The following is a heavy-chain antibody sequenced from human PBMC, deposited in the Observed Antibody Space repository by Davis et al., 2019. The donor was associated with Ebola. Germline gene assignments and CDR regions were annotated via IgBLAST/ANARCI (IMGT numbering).Heavy chain of an antibody. D-gene: IGHD2-2*02. Sequence: GESLKISCAASGFTFSGSAMHWVRQASGKGLEWVGRIRSKANSDATAYAASVKGRFTISRDDSKNTAYLQMNSLKTEDTAVYYCVGSDCSSTSCYTGGDYWGQGTLVTVSS. CDR3: VGSDCSSTSCYTGGDY. CDR1: GFTFSGSA. J-gene: IGHJ4*02. V-gene: IGHV3-73*01. CDR2: IRSKANSDAT.